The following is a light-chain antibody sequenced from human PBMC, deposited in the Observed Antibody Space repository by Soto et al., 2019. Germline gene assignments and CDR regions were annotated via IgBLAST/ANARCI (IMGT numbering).Light chain of an antibody. Sequence: QSALTQPASVSGSPEQSITISCTGTSSEIGGYNYVSWYQQHPGKAPKLMIYEVSNRPSGVSNRFSGSKSGNTASLTISGLQAEDEADYYCTSYTSSSTNYVFGTGTKLTVL. CDR1: SSEIGGYNY. J-gene: IGLJ1*01. CDR3: TSYTSSSTNYV. CDR2: EVS. V-gene: IGLV2-14*01.